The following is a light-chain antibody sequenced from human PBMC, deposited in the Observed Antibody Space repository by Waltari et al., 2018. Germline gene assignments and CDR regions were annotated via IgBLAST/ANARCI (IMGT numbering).Light chain of an antibody. Sequence: QSALTQPAPVPGSHGQSITISCPSTSSDIGVYDYVSWYQQHPGKAPKLMIYDIIKRPSGVSDRFSGSKSGNTASLTISGLQAEDEADYYCSSYAPSSTVFGGGTKLTVL. CDR2: DII. CDR1: SSDIGVYDY. J-gene: IGLJ2*01. CDR3: SSYAPSSTV. V-gene: IGLV2-14*03.